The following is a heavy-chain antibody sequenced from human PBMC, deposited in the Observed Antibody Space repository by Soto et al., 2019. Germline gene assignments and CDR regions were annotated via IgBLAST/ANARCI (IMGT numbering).Heavy chain of an antibody. J-gene: IGHJ4*02. D-gene: IGHD3-22*01. CDR1: GFTFSSSA. Sequence: GGSLRLSCAASGFTFSSSAMHWVRQAPGKGLKWVAIISYDGSNEYYADSVKGRFTISRDNSRNTLYLQMNSLRAEDMAVYYCARDSSGYYSAPNFDFWGQGTLVTVSS. CDR2: ISYDGSNE. V-gene: IGHV3-30-3*01. CDR3: ARDSSGYYSAPNFDF.